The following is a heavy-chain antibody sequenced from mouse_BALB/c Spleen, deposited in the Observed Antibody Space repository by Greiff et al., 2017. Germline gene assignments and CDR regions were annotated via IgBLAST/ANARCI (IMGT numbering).Heavy chain of an antibody. J-gene: IGHJ4*01. Sequence: VKLMESGAGLVKPGASVKLSCKASGYTFTEYIIHWVKQRSGQGLEWIGWFYPGSGSIKYNEKFKDKATLTADKSSSTVYMELSRLTSEDSAVYFCARHEGDGYGGYAMDYWGQGTSVTVSS. CDR2: FYPGSGSI. V-gene: IGHV1-62-2*01. CDR1: GYTFTEYI. D-gene: IGHD2-2*01. CDR3: ARHEGDGYGGYAMDY.